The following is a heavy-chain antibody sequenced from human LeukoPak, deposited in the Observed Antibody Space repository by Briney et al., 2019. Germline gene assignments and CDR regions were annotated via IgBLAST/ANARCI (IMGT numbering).Heavy chain of an antibody. V-gene: IGHV3-23*01. D-gene: IGHD4-17*01. CDR3: ARSIYGDYERCFDY. CDR2: LSGSGGST. CDR1: GFTFTSYA. Sequence: GGSLRLSCAASGFTFTSYAMSWVRQAPGKGLEWVSGLSGSGGSTYYADSVKGRFTISRDNAKNSLYLQMNSLRAEDTAVYYCARSIYGDYERCFDYWGQGTLVTVSS. J-gene: IGHJ4*02.